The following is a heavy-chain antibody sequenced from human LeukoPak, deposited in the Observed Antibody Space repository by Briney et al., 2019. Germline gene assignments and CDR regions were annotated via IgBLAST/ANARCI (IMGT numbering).Heavy chain of an antibody. J-gene: IGHJ4*02. CDR1: GFNFSNHW. CDR3: ARDGSLPDY. V-gene: IGHV3-74*01. CDR2: IISDGSST. Sequence: GGSLGLSCAASGFNFSNHWMHWVRQTPGRGLVWVSRIISDGSSTSYADSVKGRFTSSRDNAKGPLYLQMNSLRAEDTAVYYCARDGSLPDYWGQGTLVTVSS.